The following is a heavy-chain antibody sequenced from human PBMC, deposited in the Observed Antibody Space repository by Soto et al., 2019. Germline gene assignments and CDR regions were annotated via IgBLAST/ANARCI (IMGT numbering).Heavy chain of an antibody. V-gene: IGHV4-34*01. D-gene: IGHD6-6*01. CDR1: GGSFSGYY. J-gene: IGHJ6*03. Sequence: QVQLQQWGAGLLKPSETLSLTCAVYGGSFSGYYWSWIRQPPGKGLEWIGEINHSGSTNYNPSLKRRVTISVDTSKNQFSLKLSSVTAADTAVYYCARGLEIAANYYYYMDVWGKGTTVTVSS. CDR2: INHSGST. CDR3: ARGLEIAANYYYYMDV.